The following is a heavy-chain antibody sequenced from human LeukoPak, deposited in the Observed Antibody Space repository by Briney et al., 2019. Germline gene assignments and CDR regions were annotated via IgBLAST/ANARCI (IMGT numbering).Heavy chain of an antibody. V-gene: IGHV3-23*01. D-gene: IGHD1-26*01. CDR2: ISGSGGST. Sequence: GGSLRLSCAASGFTFSSYAMSWVRQAPGKGLEWVSAISGSGGSTYYADSVKGRFTISRDNSKNTLYLQMNSLRAEDTAVYYWAKDRAGREGFDYWGQGTLVTVSS. CDR3: AKDRAGREGFDY. CDR1: GFTFSSYA. J-gene: IGHJ4*02.